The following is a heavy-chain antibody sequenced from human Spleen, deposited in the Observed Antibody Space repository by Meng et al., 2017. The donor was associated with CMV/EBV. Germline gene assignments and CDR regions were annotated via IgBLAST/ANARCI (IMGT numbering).Heavy chain of an antibody. CDR2: IRYDGSDK. CDR1: GFTFRSYG. J-gene: IGHJ4*02. D-gene: IGHD2-2*01. V-gene: IGHV3-30*02. Sequence: GGSLRLSCAASGFTFRSYGMHWVRQVPGKGLEWVAFIRYDGSDKYYADSVKGRFTISRDNSKSTLYLQMNSLRAEDTAVYYCAKDPYISVVVPTGTEGYWGQGTLVTVP. CDR3: AKDPYISVVVPTGTEGY.